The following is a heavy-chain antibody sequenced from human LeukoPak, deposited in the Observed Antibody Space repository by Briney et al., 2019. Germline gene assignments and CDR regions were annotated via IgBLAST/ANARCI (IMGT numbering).Heavy chain of an antibody. J-gene: IGHJ4*02. CDR2: IYTSGST. D-gene: IGHD4-17*01. CDR3: ARDRAKGLYGDYEAFDY. CDR1: GGSISSYY. V-gene: IGHV4-4*07. Sequence: PSETLSLTCTVSGGSISSYYWSWIRQPAGKGLEWIGRIYTSGSTNYNPSLKSRVTMSVDTSKNQFSLKLSSVTAADTAVYYCARDRAKGLYGDYEAFDYWGQGTLVTVSS.